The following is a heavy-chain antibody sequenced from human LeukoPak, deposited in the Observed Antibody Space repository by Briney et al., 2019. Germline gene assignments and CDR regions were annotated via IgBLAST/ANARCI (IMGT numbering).Heavy chain of an antibody. CDR3: ARSSGWSRYFDY. CDR1: GGSISSSSYY. J-gene: IGHJ4*02. D-gene: IGHD6-19*01. CDR2: IYYSGST. V-gene: IGHV4-39*01. Sequence: SETLSLXCTVSGGSISSSSYYWGWIRQPPGKGLEWIGSIYYSGSTYYNPSLKSRVTISVDTSKNQFSLKLSSVTAADTAVYYCARSSGWSRYFDYWGQGTLVTVSS.